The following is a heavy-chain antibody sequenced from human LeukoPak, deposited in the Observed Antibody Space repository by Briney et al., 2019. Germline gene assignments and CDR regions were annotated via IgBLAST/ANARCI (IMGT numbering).Heavy chain of an antibody. J-gene: IGHJ6*02. CDR3: AKGTSGTYYYYGMDV. V-gene: IGHV3-23*01. D-gene: IGHD1-1*01. Sequence: GGSLRLSCVASGFTFSSYAMSWVRQAPGKGLGWVSAISGSGGSTYYADSVKGRFTISRDNSKNTLYLQMNSLRAEDTAVYYCAKGTSGTYYYYGMDVWGQGTTVTVSS. CDR2: ISGSGGST. CDR1: GFTFSSYA.